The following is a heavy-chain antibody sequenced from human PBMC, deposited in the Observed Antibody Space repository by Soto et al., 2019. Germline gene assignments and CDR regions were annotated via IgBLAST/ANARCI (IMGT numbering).Heavy chain of an antibody. CDR1: GASISSGGYY. CDR3: ARSMVRGVIDS. D-gene: IGHD3-10*01. J-gene: IGHJ4*02. CDR2: IYNSGST. V-gene: IGHV4-31*03. Sequence: QVQLQESGPGRGKPSQALSLTCTVSGASISSGGYYWNWIRQHPGKGLECIGHIYNSGSTYYNPPLKSRITLTVDTSKNQSSLKLRSVTAADTAVYYWARSMVRGVIDSWGQGTLVTVSS.